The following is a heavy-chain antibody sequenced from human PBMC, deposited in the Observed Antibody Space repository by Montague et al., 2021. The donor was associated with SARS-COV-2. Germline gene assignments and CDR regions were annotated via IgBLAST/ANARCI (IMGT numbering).Heavy chain of an antibody. CDR1: GDSVSRNRVA. V-gene: IGHV6-1*01. CDR2: TYYRSKWYS. D-gene: IGHD6-19*01. CDR3: VRYSGWFYFDF. J-gene: IGHJ4*02. Sequence: CAISGDSVSRNRVAWGRNRQSPSRGREWLGRTYYRSKWYSDYAXXVRGRLTVNPDASKNEFSLELNYVTPEDTAVYYCVRYSGWFYFDFWGQGTLVTVSS.